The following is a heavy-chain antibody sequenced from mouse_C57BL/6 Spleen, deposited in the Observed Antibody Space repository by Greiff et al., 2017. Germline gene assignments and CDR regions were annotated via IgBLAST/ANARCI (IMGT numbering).Heavy chain of an antibody. D-gene: IGHD1-1*01. CDR2: ISSGGDYT. V-gene: IGHV5-9-1*02. CDR1: GFTFSSYA. Sequence: EVLLVESGEGLVKPGASLKLSCAASGFTFSSYAMSWVRQTPEKRLEWVAYISSGGDYTYYADTVKGRFTISRDNARNNLYLQMRGLKSEDTAMYYCTRDDYYGDYWGQGTSVTVSS. CDR3: TRDDYYGDY. J-gene: IGHJ4*01.